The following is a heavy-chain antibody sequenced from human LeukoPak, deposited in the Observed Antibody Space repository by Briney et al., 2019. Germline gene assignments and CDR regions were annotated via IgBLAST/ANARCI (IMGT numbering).Heavy chain of an antibody. J-gene: IGHJ1*01. CDR3: ARRSPSAEYFQH. Sequence: GESLKISCKGSGYSFTTYWIGWVRQMPAKGLEWMGIIYPGDSDTRYSPSFQGQVTISADKSISTAYLQWTSLKASDTAIYYCARRSPSAEYFQHWGQGTLVTVSS. CDR2: IYPGDSDT. V-gene: IGHV5-51*01. CDR1: GYSFTTYW.